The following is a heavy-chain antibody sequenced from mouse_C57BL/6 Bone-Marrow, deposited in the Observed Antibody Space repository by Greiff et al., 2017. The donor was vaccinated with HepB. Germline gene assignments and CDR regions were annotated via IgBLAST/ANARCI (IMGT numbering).Heavy chain of an antibody. J-gene: IGHJ3*01. D-gene: IGHD1-1*01. Sequence: EVKLVESGGGLVKPGGSLKLSCAASGFTFSSYAMSWVRQTPEKRLEWVATISDGGSYTYYPDNVKGRFTISRDNAKNNLYLQMSHLKSEDTAMYCCARSGSSLFAYWGQGTLVTVSA. V-gene: IGHV5-4*03. CDR2: ISDGGSYT. CDR1: GFTFSSYA. CDR3: ARSGSSLFAY.